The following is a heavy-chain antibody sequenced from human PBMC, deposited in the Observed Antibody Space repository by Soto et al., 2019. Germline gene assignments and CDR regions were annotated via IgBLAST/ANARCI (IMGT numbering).Heavy chain of an antibody. CDR3: ARDPAP. CDR2: IYNSGST. CDR1: GGSISSGGYY. J-gene: IGHJ5*02. Sequence: QVQLQESGPGLVKPSQTLSLTCTVSGGSISSGGYYWSWIRQHPGKGLEWIGYIYNSGSTYYNPSPXRXXTISADTSKNQSALKLSSVTAADTAVYYCARDPAPWGQGTLVTVSS. V-gene: IGHV4-31*03.